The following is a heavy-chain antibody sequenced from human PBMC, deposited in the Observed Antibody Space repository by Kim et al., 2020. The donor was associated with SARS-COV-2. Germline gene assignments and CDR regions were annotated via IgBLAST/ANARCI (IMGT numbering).Heavy chain of an antibody. CDR3: ARKREYYYDSSGSLPFYFDY. J-gene: IGHJ4*02. Sequence: SETLSLTCSVSGGSIRSAGYYWSWLRQHPGKGLEWIGDIYYSGTTNYSPFLKSRITISVDSSKNQFSLTLTSVTAADTAVYYCARKREYYYDSSGSLPFYFDYWGQGTLVTVSS. D-gene: IGHD3-22*01. V-gene: IGHV4-31*03. CDR2: IYYSGTT. CDR1: GGSIRSAGYY.